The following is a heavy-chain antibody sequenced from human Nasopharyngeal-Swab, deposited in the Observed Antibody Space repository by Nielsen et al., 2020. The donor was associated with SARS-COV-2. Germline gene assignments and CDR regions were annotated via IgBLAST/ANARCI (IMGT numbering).Heavy chain of an antibody. CDR3: ARDGYSYDFSSYYMDV. J-gene: IGHJ6*03. Sequence: GGSLRPSCAASGFTFSDYSMNWVRQAPGRGLEWVAYISSSGNNIYYADSVKGRFTISRDNAKNSLYLQINSLRAEDTALYFCARDGYSYDFSSYYMDVWGKGTTVTVSS. CDR2: ISSSGNNI. V-gene: IGHV3-48*01. D-gene: IGHD5-18*01. CDR1: GFTFSDYS.